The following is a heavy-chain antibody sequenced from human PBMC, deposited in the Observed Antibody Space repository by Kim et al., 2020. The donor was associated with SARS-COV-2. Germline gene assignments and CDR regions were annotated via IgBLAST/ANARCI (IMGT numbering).Heavy chain of an antibody. D-gene: IGHD3-9*01. CDR1: GGSFSGYY. J-gene: IGHJ4*02. CDR3: ARLTPRLYDILTGYYNAVPFDY. CDR2: INHSGST. Sequence: SETLSLTCAVYGGSFSGYYWSWIRQPPGKGLEWIGEINHSGSTNYNPSLKSRVTISVDTSKNQFSLKLSSVTAADTAVYYCARLTPRLYDILTGYYNAVPFDYWGQGTLVTVSS. V-gene: IGHV4-34*01.